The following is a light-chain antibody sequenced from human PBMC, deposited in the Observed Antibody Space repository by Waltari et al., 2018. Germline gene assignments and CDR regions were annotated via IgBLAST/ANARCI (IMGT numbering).Light chain of an antibody. CDR1: SRHVGTSNP. CDR3: SSYTPSGTLV. V-gene: IGLV2-18*02. J-gene: IGLJ2*01. Sequence: HSALTQPPSLSGSHGPSVTIPCTGSSRHVGTSNPASWYQQPPGTAPKRIIVDLSSRPSGVPDRFSGSKSGSTASLTISGLQAEGEGDYYCSSYTPSGTLVFGGGTKLTVL. CDR2: DLS.